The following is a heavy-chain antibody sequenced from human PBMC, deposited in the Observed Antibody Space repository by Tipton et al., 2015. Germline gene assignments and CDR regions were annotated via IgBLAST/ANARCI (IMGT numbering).Heavy chain of an antibody. J-gene: IGHJ4*02. CDR3: ARHRGVGGLADY. V-gene: IGHV4-38-2*02. D-gene: IGHD3-10*01. CDR1: GYFISSGHY. CDR2: MHESGGA. Sequence: TLSLTCSVSGYFISSGHYWGWIRQIPGKGLEWIASMHESGGAYYNPTLASRVTLSVDTPKNRFSLKLTSVTAADTAVYYCARHRGVGGLADYWGRGTLVTVSS.